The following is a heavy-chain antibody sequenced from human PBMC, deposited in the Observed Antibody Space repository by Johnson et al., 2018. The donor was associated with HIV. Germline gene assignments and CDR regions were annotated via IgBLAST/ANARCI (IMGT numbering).Heavy chain of an antibody. CDR1: GFTFSSYA. V-gene: IGHV3-30*01. CDR2: ISYAGGNR. CDR3: AGYDSSAYYDVGFFDI. D-gene: IGHD3-22*01. Sequence: QVQVVVSGGALVQPGGSLRLSCAASGFTFSSYAMSWIRQAPGRGLEWVAVISYAGGNRYYADPVKGRFPISRDSSKNTLYLQMNRLSAEDTAVYYCAGYDSSAYYDVGFFDIWGQGTMVTVSS. J-gene: IGHJ3*02.